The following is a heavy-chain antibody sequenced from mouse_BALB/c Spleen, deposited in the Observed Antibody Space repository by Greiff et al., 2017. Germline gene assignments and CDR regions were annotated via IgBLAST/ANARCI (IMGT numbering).Heavy chain of an antibody. J-gene: IGHJ4*01. D-gene: IGHD2-4*01. CDR1: GFNIKDTY. V-gene: IGHV14-3*02. CDR2: IDPENGNT. CDR3: ARDDSMDY. Sequence: EVQLQQSGAELVKPGASVKLSCTASGFNIKDTYMHWVKQRPEQGLEWIGWIDPENGNTIYDPKFQGKASITADTSSNTAYLQLSSLTSEDTAVYYCARDDSMDYWGQGTSVTVSS.